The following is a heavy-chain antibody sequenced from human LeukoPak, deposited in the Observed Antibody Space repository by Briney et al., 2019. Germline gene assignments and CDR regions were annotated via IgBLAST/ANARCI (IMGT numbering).Heavy chain of an antibody. V-gene: IGHV4-4*08. CDR2: IYRFGNT. CDR3: AGRGQRYFRD. Sequence: NPSETLSLTCTVSGDSISSDYWSRIRQPPGKGLEWIGYIYRFGNTNYNPSLMRRVTISLDTSKKQLSLNLTSVTAADTAVYYCAGRGQRYFRDWGQGTLVTVSS. J-gene: IGHJ1*01. CDR1: GDSISSDY.